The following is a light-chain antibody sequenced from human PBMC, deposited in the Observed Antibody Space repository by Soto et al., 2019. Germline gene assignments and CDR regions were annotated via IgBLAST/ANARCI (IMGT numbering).Light chain of an antibody. CDR1: SSDVGGYNY. CDR3: SSYTISSTHVV. CDR2: EVS. J-gene: IGLJ2*01. V-gene: IGLV2-14*01. Sequence: QSALTQPASVSGSPGQSITISCTGTSSDVGGYNYVSWYQHHPGKAPKLMIYEVSTRPSGVSNRFSGSKSGNTASLTISGLQAEDEADYYCSSYTISSTHVVFGGGTKVTVL.